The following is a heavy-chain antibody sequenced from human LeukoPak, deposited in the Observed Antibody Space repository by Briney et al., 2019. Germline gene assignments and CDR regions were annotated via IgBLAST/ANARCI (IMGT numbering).Heavy chain of an antibody. CDR1: GGSISHYY. CDR3: ARGYYDSSGYLRSYNWFDP. CDR2: IYYSGST. Sequence: SETLSLTCTVSGGSISHYYWSWIRQPPGKGLEWIGYIYYSGSTNNNPSLKSRVTISVDTSKNQFSLKLSSVTAADTAVYYCARGYYDSSGYLRSYNWFDPWGQGTLVTVSS. D-gene: IGHD3-22*01. V-gene: IGHV4-59*01. J-gene: IGHJ5*02.